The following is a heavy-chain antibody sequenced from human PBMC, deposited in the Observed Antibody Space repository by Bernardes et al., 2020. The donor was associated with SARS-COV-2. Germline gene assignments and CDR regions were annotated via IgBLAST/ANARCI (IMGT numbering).Heavy chain of an antibody. CDR3: ARGGDIVWYYYYGMDV. J-gene: IGHJ6*02. Sequence: SETLSLTCAVYGGSFSGYYWSWIRQPPGKGLEWIGEINHSGSTNYNPSLKSRVTISVDTSKNQFSLKLSSVTAADTAVYYCARGGDIVWYYYYGMDVWGQGTTVTVSS. CDR2: INHSGST. CDR1: GGSFSGYY. V-gene: IGHV4-34*01. D-gene: IGHD2-15*01.